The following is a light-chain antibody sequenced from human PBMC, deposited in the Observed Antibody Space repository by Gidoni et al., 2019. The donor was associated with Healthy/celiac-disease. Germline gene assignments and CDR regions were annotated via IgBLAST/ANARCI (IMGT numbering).Light chain of an antibody. J-gene: IGKJ1*01. Sequence: EIVLTQSPGTLSLSPGERATLSCRASQRVSISYLAWYQQKPCQAPRLLIYGASSRATGIPDRFSGSGSGTDFTLTISRLEPEDFAVDYCQQYGSSPKTFGQGTKVEIK. CDR3: QQYGSSPKT. V-gene: IGKV3-20*01. CDR2: GAS. CDR1: QRVSISY.